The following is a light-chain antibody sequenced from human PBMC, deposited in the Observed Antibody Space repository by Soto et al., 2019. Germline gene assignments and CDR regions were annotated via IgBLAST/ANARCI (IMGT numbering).Light chain of an antibody. Sequence: QSALTQPPSASGSPGQSVTISCTGTSSDVGGYNYVSWYQQHPGKAPKLMIYEVSKRPSGVPDRFSGSKSGNTASLTVSGLQADDDADYYCSSYASSNNLVFGGGTKLNVL. CDR2: EVS. J-gene: IGLJ2*01. CDR1: SSDVGGYNY. V-gene: IGLV2-8*01. CDR3: SSYASSNNLV.